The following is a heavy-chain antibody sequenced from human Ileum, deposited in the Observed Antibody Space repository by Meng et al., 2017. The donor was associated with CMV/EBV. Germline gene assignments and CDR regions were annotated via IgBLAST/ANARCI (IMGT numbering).Heavy chain of an antibody. Sequence: GESLKISCAASGFTFSSYPMNWVRQAPGKGLEWVSCISTSGGYIQYADSVKGRFTISRDNPKNSLYLQMNSLRAEDTAVYYCASPYDDAGYYSWYWGQGTLVTVSS. V-gene: IGHV3-21*01. CDR3: ASPYDDAGYYSWY. J-gene: IGHJ4*02. CDR2: ISTSGGYI. CDR1: GFTFSSYP. D-gene: IGHD3-22*01.